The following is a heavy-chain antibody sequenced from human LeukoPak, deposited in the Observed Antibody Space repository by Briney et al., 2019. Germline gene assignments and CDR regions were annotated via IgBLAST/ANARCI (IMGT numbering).Heavy chain of an antibody. V-gene: IGHV3-21*01. Sequence: GGSLRLSCAASGFTFSYYSMNWVRQAPGKGLEWVSFISSSSSYIYYTDSVKGRFTISRDNAKSTLYLQMNSLRAEDTAVYYCLTIVETDLDAFDIWGQGTKVTVSS. CDR3: LTIVETDLDAFDI. CDR2: ISSSSSYI. CDR1: GFTFSYYS. J-gene: IGHJ3*02. D-gene: IGHD2-21*01.